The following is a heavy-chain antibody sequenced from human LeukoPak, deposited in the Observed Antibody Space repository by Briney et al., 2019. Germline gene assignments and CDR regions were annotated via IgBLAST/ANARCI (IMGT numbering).Heavy chain of an antibody. CDR1: DASISRSNYY. Sequence: PSETLSLTCTVSDASISRSNYYWGWIRQPPGRGLEWIGNIYHRGSTYYNPSLKSRVTISVDTSKNQFSLKLSSVTAADTAVYYCARDLWAVAGPFDYWGQGTLVTVSS. J-gene: IGHJ4*02. V-gene: IGHV4-39*07. CDR2: IYHRGST. D-gene: IGHD6-19*01. CDR3: ARDLWAVAGPFDY.